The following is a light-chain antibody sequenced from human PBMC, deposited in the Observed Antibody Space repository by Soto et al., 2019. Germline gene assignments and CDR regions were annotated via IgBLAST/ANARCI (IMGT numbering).Light chain of an antibody. CDR3: SSYTSSSTLYV. V-gene: IGLV2-14*01. CDR2: DVS. J-gene: IGLJ1*01. CDR1: SSDVGGYNY. Sequence: QSVLTQPASVSGSPGQSINISCTGTSSDVGGYNYVSWYQQHPGKAPKLMIYDVSNRPSGVSNRFSGSKSGNTASLTISGLQAEDEADYYCSSYTSSSTLYVLGTGTKVTVL.